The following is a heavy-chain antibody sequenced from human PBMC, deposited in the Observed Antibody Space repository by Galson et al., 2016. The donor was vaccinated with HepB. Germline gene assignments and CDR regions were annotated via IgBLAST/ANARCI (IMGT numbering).Heavy chain of an antibody. Sequence: TLSLTCTVSGGSISSGSYCWSWVRQPAGKGLEWIGRIYSSGTTSYNPSLKSRLTMSVDTSKNQFSLKLTSVTAADTAVYFCASAPSVGSDWLAPLDYWGQGTLVTVSS. V-gene: IGHV4-61*02. J-gene: IGHJ4*02. CDR1: GGSISSGSYC. D-gene: IGHD1-26*01. CDR2: IYSSGTT. CDR3: ASAPSVGSDWLAPLDY.